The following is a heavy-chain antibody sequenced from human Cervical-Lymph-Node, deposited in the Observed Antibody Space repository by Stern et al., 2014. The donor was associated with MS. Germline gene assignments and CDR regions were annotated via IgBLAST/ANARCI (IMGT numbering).Heavy chain of an antibody. Sequence: EVQLVESGGGLVQPGGSLRLSCAASGFTFSTSWMHWVRQAPGKGLGWVSLIKSDESSTTYADSVKGRFSISRDNDKNTLYLQMNSLRAEDTAVYYCARGVMVAATYAYDIWGQGTMVTISS. V-gene: IGHV3-74*02. CDR2: IKSDESST. J-gene: IGHJ3*02. D-gene: IGHD2-15*01. CDR1: GFTFSTSW. CDR3: ARGVMVAATYAYDI.